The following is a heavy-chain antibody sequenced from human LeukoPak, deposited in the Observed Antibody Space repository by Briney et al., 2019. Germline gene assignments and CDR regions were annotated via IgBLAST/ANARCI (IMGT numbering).Heavy chain of an antibody. CDR1: GDSISTDNY. J-gene: IGHJ4*02. V-gene: IGHV4-38-2*02. CDR3: AKADQWLVRLAS. Sequence: SQTLSLPCTVSGDSISTDNYWGWIRQAPGPALEWIGSLHHRAITYYNPSLKSRVTISVDTPNHHFSLKLHSVTAADTAVCYCAKADQWLVRLASWGQGILVIVSS. D-gene: IGHD6-19*01. CDR2: LHHRAIT.